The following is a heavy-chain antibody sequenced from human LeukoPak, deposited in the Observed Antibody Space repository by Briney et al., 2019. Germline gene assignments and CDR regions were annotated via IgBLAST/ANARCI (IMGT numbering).Heavy chain of an antibody. Sequence: SETLSLTCTVSGGSISSSSHYWGWIRQPPGKGLEWIGSIYYSGSTYYNPSLKSRVTISVDTSKNQFSLKLSSVTAADTAVYYCASAAAGTSTEYFQHWGQGTLVTVSS. D-gene: IGHD6-13*01. CDR1: GGSISSSSHY. CDR3: ASAAAGTSTEYFQH. J-gene: IGHJ1*01. CDR2: IYYSGST. V-gene: IGHV4-39*01.